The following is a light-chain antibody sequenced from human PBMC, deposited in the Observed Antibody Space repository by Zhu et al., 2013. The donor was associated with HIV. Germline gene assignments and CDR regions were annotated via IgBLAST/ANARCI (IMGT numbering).Light chain of an antibody. CDR2: DGS. CDR1: QPVDTW. V-gene: IGKV1-5*01. CDR3: QQYYSGGT. Sequence: IQMTQSPSTLSASVGDRVTITCRASQPVDTWLAWYQQRPGKAPKLLIFDGSSFDSGVPSRFSGSGSGTTFTLTISGLQPDDFATYYCQQYYSGGTFGQGTKVEIK. J-gene: IGKJ1*01.